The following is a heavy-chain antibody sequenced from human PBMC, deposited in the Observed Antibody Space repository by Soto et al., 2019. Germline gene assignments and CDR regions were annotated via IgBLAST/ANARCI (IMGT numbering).Heavy chain of an antibody. J-gene: IGHJ6*02. Sequence: QVQLVQSGAEVKKPGASVKVSCKASGYTFTSYGISWVRQAPGQGLEWMGWISAYNGNTNYAQNPRAIVTMTTDTSTSTAYMVLRSMISDDTAVYYCAAPVRDDYYYGMDVWGQGTTVTVSS. CDR3: AAPVRDDYYYGMDV. CDR1: GYTFTSYG. CDR2: ISAYNGNT. V-gene: IGHV1-18*01.